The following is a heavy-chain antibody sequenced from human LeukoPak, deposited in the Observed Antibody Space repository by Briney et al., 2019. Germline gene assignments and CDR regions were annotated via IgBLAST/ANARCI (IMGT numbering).Heavy chain of an antibody. D-gene: IGHD4/OR15-4a*01. CDR3: IVLGLLTFDY. V-gene: IGHV3-73*01. CDR1: GFTFSGSA. J-gene: IGHJ4*02. CDR2: IRSKANSYAT. Sequence: GGSLRLSCAASGFTFSGSAMHWVRQASGKGLEWVGRIRSKANSYATAYAASVEGRFTISRDDSKNTAYLQMNSLKTEDTAVYYCIVLGLLTFDYWGQGTLVTVSS.